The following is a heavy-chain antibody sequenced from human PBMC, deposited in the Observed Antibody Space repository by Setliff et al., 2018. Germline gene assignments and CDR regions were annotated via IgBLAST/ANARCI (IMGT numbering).Heavy chain of an antibody. Sequence: PGESLKISCAASGLTFATYTMSWVRQAPGKGLEWVSSISSTSSFIYYADSVKGRFTISRDNAKNSLYLQMNSLRADDTAVYYCARASLGKFGSAVEYFHHWGQGTLVTVSS. CDR3: ARASLGKFGSAVEYFHH. J-gene: IGHJ1*01. CDR1: GLTFATYT. V-gene: IGHV3-21*01. CDR2: ISSTSSFI. D-gene: IGHD2-15*01.